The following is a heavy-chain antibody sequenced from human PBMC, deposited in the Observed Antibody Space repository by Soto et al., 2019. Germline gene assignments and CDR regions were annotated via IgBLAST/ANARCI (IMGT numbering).Heavy chain of an antibody. Sequence: QVQLVQSGAEVKKPGASVKVSCKASGYTFTSYGISWVRQAPGQGLEWMGWISAYNGNTNYAQKRQGRVTMTTDTSTSTAYMELRSLRSDDTAVYYCARGRDPSEPFRIAAAGTDGDYWGQGTLVTVSS. J-gene: IGHJ4*02. D-gene: IGHD6-13*01. CDR1: GYTFTSYG. CDR2: ISAYNGNT. V-gene: IGHV1-18*01. CDR3: ARGRDPSEPFRIAAAGTDGDY.